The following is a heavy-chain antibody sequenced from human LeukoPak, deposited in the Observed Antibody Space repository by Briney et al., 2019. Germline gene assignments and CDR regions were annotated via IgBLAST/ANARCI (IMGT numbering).Heavy chain of an antibody. CDR1: GASISSYY. Sequence: KPSETLSLTCTVSGASISSYYWSWIRQPAGKGLEWIGRIDTSGSTNYNPSLNSRITMSIDTSKNQVSLKLSSVTVADTAVYYCARYSSGWSIDNGQFDHWGQGNLVTVSS. CDR3: ARYSSGWSIDNGQFDH. J-gene: IGHJ4*02. V-gene: IGHV4-4*07. CDR2: IDTSGST. D-gene: IGHD6-19*01.